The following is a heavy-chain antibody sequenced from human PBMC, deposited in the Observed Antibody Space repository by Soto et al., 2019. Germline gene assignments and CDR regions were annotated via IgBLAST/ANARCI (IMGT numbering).Heavy chain of an antibody. Sequence: SEALSLTCAVSGGSISSGGYSWSWIRQPPGKGLGGIGYIYHSGSTYYHPSLKSRVTISVDRSKNQSSLKLSSVTAADTAVYYCARGQVVAAQHWGQGTLVTVSS. J-gene: IGHJ4*02. D-gene: IGHD2-15*01. CDR1: GGSISSGGYS. CDR3: ARGQVVAAQH. CDR2: IYHSGST. V-gene: IGHV4-30-2*01.